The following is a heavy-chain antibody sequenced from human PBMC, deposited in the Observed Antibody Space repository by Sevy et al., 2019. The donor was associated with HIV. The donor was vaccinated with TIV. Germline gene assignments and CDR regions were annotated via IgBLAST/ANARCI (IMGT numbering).Heavy chain of an antibody. V-gene: IGHV3-23*01. CDR1: GFTFSSYA. CDR3: AKPKGGFWSGYSAFDI. D-gene: IGHD3-3*01. J-gene: IGHJ3*02. CDR2: ISGSGGST. Sequence: GGSLRLSCAASGFTFSSYAMSWVRQAPGKGLEWASAISGSGGSTYYADSVKGRFTISRDNSKNTLYLQMNSLRAEDTAVYYCAKPKGGFWSGYSAFDIWGQGTMVTVSS.